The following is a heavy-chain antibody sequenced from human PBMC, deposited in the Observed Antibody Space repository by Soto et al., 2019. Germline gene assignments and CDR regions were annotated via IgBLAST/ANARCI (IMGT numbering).Heavy chain of an antibody. V-gene: IGHV3-9*01. CDR2: XTWNGNVI. CDR1: GFTFDDYA. Sequence: EVQMVESGGGFIQPGRSLGLSCAASGFTFDDYAMHWVRRVPGRGLEWXXSXTWNGNVIGYADSVKGRFTVSRDNAKXXXXXXXXXXXXXXXXXXXXXXXXXXXXXXXXXXXFDSWGQGIQVTVTS. CDR3: XXXXXXXXXXXXXXXFDS. J-gene: IGHJ4*02.